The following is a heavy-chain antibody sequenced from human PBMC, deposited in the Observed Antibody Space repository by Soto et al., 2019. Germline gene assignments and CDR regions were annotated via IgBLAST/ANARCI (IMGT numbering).Heavy chain of an antibody. J-gene: IGHJ5*02. CDR1: GGSFNGYY. D-gene: IGHD3-10*01. CDR3: GRRKVSRYYYGSGTAFDP. Sequence: QVQLQQWGAGLLKPSETLSLTCAVYGGSFNGYYWSWIRQPQRQGLERIGEINHSGSTNYNPSLKSRVTISVDTPKNQLSLKLSSVTVAVSAVCDCGRRKVSRYYYGSGTAFDPWGQGTLVNVSS. V-gene: IGHV4-34*01. CDR2: INHSGST.